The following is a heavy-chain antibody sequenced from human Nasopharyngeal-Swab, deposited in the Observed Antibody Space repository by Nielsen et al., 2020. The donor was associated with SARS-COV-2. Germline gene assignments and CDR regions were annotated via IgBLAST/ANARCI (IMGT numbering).Heavy chain of an antibody. CDR1: AGSIISYY. V-gene: IGHV4-4*07. D-gene: IGHD3-3*01. J-gene: IGHJ6*02. CDR2: IYTRGST. Sequence: YETLSLTCTGFAGSIISYYWCWIRQPAGKGPEWIERIYTRGSTNYNASHKSRVTMHADTSKNQFLLKLSSVTAADPAVYYCARGSRFTIFGVVPDYYYGMDVWGQGTTVTVSS. CDR3: ARGSRFTIFGVVPDYYYGMDV.